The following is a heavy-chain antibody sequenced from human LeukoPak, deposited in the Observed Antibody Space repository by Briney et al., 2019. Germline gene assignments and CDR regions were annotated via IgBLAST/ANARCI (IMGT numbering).Heavy chain of an antibody. D-gene: IGHD3-22*01. Sequence: SETLSLTCTVSGGSISSYYWSWIRQPPGKGLEWIGYIYYSGSTNYNPSLKSRVTISVDTSKNQFSLKLSSVTAADTAVYYCARTQVYDSIFFDPWGQGTLVTVSS. CDR2: IYYSGST. CDR1: GGSISSYY. V-gene: IGHV4-59*01. CDR3: ARTQVYDSIFFDP. J-gene: IGHJ5*02.